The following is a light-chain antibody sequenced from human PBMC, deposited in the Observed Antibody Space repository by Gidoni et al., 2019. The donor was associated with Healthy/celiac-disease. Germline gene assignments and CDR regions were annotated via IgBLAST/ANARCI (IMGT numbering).Light chain of an antibody. CDR2: DAS. CDR3: QQRSNWPPDT. Sequence: EIVWTQSQATLSLSPGERATRSCRASQSVSSYLAWYQQKPGQAPRLLIYDASNRATGIPARFSGSGSGTDFTLTISSLEPEDSAVYYCQQRSNWPPDTFGQGTKLEIK. CDR1: QSVSSY. V-gene: IGKV3-11*01. J-gene: IGKJ2*01.